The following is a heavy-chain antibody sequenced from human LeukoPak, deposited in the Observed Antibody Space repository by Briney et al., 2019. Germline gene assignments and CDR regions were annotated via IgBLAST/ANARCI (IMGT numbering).Heavy chain of an antibody. V-gene: IGHV1-46*01. Sequence: WVSVKVSCKASGYTFTSYYMHWVRQAPGQGLEWMGIINPSGGSTSYAQKFQGRVTMTRDTSTSTVYMELSSLRSEDTAVYYCTKPLNDAFDIWGQGTMVTVSS. J-gene: IGHJ3*02. D-gene: IGHD4/OR15-4a*01. CDR1: GYTFTSYY. CDR2: INPSGGST. CDR3: TKPLNDAFDI.